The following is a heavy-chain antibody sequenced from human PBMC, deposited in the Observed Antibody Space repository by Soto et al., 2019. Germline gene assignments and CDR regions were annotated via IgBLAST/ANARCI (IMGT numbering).Heavy chain of an antibody. V-gene: IGHV1-18*01. D-gene: IGHD4-4*01. CDR1: GYISSDYG. CDR3: ARPVTSPDHLDI. J-gene: IGHJ3*02. Sequence: ASVKVSCKSSGYISSDYGITWVRQAPGQGLEWMGWISAYNGNTDYAQKFQDRLTLATDTSTSTAYMELRSLRSDDTALYYCARPVTSPDHLDIWGQGTMVTVS. CDR2: ISAYNGNT.